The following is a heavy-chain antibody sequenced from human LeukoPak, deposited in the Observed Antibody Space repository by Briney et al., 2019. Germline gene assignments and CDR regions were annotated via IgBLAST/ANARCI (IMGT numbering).Heavy chain of an antibody. V-gene: IGHV1-18*01. CDR2: ISAYNGNT. CDR1: GYTFTSYG. CDR3: ATTNRGYSYGPDAFDI. Sequence: ASVKVSCKASGYTFTSYGISWVRQAPGQGLEWMGWISAYNGNTNYAQKLQGRVTMTTDTSTSTAYMELRSLRSDDTAVYYCATTNRGYSYGPDAFDIWGQGTMVTVSS. J-gene: IGHJ3*02. D-gene: IGHD5-18*01.